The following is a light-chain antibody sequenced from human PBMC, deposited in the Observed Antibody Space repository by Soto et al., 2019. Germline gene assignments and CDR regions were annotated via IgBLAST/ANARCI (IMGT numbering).Light chain of an antibody. V-gene: IGLV2-14*01. J-gene: IGLJ1*01. Sequence: QSVLTQPASVSGSPGQSITISCTGTSSDVGGYNYVSWYQQHPGKAPKLMIYDVINRPSGVSNRFSGSKSGNTASLTISGLQAEDEADYYCSSYSTSSTPNDVFGTGTKVTVL. CDR3: SSYSTSSTPNDV. CDR2: DVI. CDR1: SSDVGGYNY.